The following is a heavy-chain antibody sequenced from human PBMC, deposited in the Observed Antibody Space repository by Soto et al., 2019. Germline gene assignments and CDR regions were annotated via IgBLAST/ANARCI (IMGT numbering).Heavy chain of an antibody. V-gene: IGHV4-39*01. CDR2: MYYSGST. Sequence: QLQLQESGPGLVKPSETLSLTCTISGGSISRSSYYWGWIRQPPGKGLEWIGSMYYSGSTYYNPSLKSRVTISIDTSKNEFSLKLTSVSATDTAIYSWARHYHWFDPWGQGILVTVSS. CDR3: ARHYHWFDP. D-gene: IGHD3-16*02. J-gene: IGHJ5*02. CDR1: GGSISRSSYY.